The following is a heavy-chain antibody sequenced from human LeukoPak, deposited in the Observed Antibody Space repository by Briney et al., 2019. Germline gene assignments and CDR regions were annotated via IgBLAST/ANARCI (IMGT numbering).Heavy chain of an antibody. J-gene: IGHJ4*02. Sequence: GGSLRLSCAASGFTFSSYWMIWVRQAPGKGLEWVANIKQDGSQKNYVDSVKGRFTISRDNARNSLYLQLNSLTAADTAVYFCATVSAAGTGFSDHWGQGTWSPSP. V-gene: IGHV3-7*05. CDR3: ATVSAAGTGFSDH. D-gene: IGHD6-13*01. CDR1: GFTFSSYW. CDR2: IKQDGSQK.